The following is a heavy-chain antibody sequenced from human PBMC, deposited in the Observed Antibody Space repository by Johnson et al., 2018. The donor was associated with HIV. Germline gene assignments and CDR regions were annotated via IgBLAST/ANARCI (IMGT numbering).Heavy chain of an antibody. D-gene: IGHD3-10*01. CDR3: AKDLFYGSGSWGAFDI. V-gene: IGHV3-7*01. J-gene: IGHJ3*02. CDR1: RFIFSNYW. CDR2: IKQDGSEK. Sequence: VQLVESGGGLVQPGGSLRLSCAASRFIFSNYWMSWVRQAPGKGLEWVANIKQDGSEKYYVDSVKGRFTISRDNAKNSLYLQMNSLRAEDTAVYYCAKDLFYGSGSWGAFDIWGQGTMVTVSS.